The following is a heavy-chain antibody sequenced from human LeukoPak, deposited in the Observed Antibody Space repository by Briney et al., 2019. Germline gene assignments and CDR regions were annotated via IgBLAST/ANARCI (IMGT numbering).Heavy chain of an antibody. CDR3: ARETSNSGWFDP. J-gene: IGHJ5*02. D-gene: IGHD2-21*01. V-gene: IGHV1-69*13. CDR1: GGTFSSYA. CDR2: IIPIFGTA. Sequence: GASVKVSCKASGGTFSSYAISWVRQAPGQGLEWMGGIIPIFGTANYAQKFQGRVTITADESTSTVYMELSSLRSEDTAVYYCARETSNSGWFDPWGQGTLVTVSS.